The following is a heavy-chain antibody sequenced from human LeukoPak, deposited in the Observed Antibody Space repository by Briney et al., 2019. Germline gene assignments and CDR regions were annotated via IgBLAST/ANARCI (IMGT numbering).Heavy chain of an antibody. CDR2: VNPNSGNT. V-gene: IGHV1-8*02. D-gene: IGHD3-22*01. CDR1: GYTFTSFG. J-gene: IGHJ4*02. Sequence: ASVKVSCKASGYTFTSFGISWVRQATGQGLEWMGWVNPNSGNTGYAQKFQGRVTLTMDPSISTVYMELSSLRSEDTAVYYCARRSDDYDSSAYYHWGQGTLVTVSS. CDR3: ARRSDDYDSSAYYH.